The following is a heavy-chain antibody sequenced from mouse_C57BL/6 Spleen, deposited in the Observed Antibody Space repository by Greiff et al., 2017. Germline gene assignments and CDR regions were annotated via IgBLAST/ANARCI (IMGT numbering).Heavy chain of an antibody. V-gene: IGHV1-64*01. Sequence: QVQLQQPGAELVKPGASVKLSCKASGYTFTSYWMHWVKQRPGQGLEWIGMIHPNSGRTNYNEKFKSKATLTVDKSSSTAYMQLSSLTSEDSAVYYCVTTVVGGAMDYWGQGTSVTVSS. CDR3: VTTVVGGAMDY. D-gene: IGHD1-1*01. J-gene: IGHJ4*01. CDR2: IHPNSGRT. CDR1: GYTFTSYW.